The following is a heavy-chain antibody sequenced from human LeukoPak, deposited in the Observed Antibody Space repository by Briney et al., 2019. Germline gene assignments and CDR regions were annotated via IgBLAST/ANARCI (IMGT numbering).Heavy chain of an antibody. Sequence: GGSLRLSCVASGFTFSSYNMNWVRQAPGKGLEWVSSISSSSSTIYYADSVKGRFTISRDNAKNSLYLQMNSLRAEDTAVYYCAREGVLEWLLPDYWGQGTLVTVSS. D-gene: IGHD3-3*01. CDR1: GFTFSSYN. V-gene: IGHV3-48*01. CDR3: AREGVLEWLLPDY. CDR2: ISSSSSTI. J-gene: IGHJ4*02.